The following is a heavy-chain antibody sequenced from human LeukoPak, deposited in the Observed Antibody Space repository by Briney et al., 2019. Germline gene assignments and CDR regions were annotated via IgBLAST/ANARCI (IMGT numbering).Heavy chain of an antibody. CDR3: ASRPYGDYVHYYYGMDV. CDR1: GYTFTSYG. V-gene: IGHV1-2*02. Sequence: GASVKVSCKASGYTFTSYGISWVRQAPGQGLEWMGWINPNSGGTNYAQKFQGRVTMTRDTSISTAYMELSRLRSDDTAVYYCASRPYGDYVHYYYGMDVWGQGTTVTVSS. J-gene: IGHJ6*02. CDR2: INPNSGGT. D-gene: IGHD4-17*01.